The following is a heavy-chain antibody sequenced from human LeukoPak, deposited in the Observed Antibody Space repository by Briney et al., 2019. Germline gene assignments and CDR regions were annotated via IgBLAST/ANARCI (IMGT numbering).Heavy chain of an antibody. J-gene: IGHJ4*02. CDR2: ISAYNGNT. Sequence: ASVKVSCKASGYTFTSYGISWVRQAPGQGLEWMGWISAYNGNTNYAQKLQGRVTMTTDTSTSTAYMELRSLRSEDTAVYYCARDPYSSSWYQGFDYWGQGTLVTVSS. D-gene: IGHD6-13*01. V-gene: IGHV1-18*01. CDR1: GYTFTSYG. CDR3: ARDPYSSSWYQGFDY.